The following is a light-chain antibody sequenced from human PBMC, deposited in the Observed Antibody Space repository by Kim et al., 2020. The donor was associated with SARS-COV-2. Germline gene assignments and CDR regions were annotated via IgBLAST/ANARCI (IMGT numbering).Light chain of an antibody. J-gene: IGLJ3*02. Sequence: QSVLTQPPSASGTPGQRVTISCSGSSSNIGSNTVNWYQQFPGTAPELLIDSDDRRPSGVPDRVSVSKSGTSASLAISGLQFEDEADYYCATWDDSLDVWMFGGGTQLTVL. V-gene: IGLV1-44*01. CDR2: SDD. CDR1: SSNIGSNT. CDR3: ATWDDSLDVWM.